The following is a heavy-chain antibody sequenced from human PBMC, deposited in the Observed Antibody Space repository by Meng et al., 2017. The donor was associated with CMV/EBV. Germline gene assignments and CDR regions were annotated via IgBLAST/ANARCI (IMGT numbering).Heavy chain of an antibody. CDR1: GGTFSSYT. D-gene: IGHD3-3*01. V-gene: IGHV1-69*04. CDR2: IIPILGIA. CDR3: ARESGILSSGRFLEWLLFRPPYGMDV. J-gene: IGHJ6*02. Sequence: SVKVSCKASGGTFSSYTISWVRQAPGQGLEWMGRIIPILGIANYAQKFQGRVTITADKSTSTAYMELSSLRSEDTAVYYCARESGILSSGRFLEWLLFRPPYGMDVWGQGTTVTVSS.